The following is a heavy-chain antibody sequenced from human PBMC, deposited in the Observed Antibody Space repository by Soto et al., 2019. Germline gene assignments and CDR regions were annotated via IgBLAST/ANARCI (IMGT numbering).Heavy chain of an antibody. Sequence: PGESLKISCKGSGYSFTTHWVGWVRQRPGKGLEWMGIIYPGDSDARYSPSFKGQVTISVDESITTAFLQWSSLKASDTAMYYCARSQFDYVWGTSGYFDYWGQGTLVTVSS. D-gene: IGHD3-16*01. CDR2: IYPGDSDA. J-gene: IGHJ4*02. CDR1: GYSFTTHW. V-gene: IGHV5-51*01. CDR3: ARSQFDYVWGTSGYFDY.